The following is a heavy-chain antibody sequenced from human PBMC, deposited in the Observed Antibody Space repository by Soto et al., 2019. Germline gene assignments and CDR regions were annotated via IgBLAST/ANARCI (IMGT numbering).Heavy chain of an antibody. CDR1: GYSFTSYW. D-gene: IGHD5-12*01. J-gene: IGHJ6*02. CDR2: IDPSGSYT. CDR3: ARPADIVATPQDGMDV. Sequence: GESLKISCKGSGYSFTSYWISWVRQMPGKGLEWMGRIDPSGSYTNYSPSFQGHVTISADKSISTAYLQWSSLKASDTAMYYCARPADIVATPQDGMDVWGQGTTVTVSS. V-gene: IGHV5-10-1*01.